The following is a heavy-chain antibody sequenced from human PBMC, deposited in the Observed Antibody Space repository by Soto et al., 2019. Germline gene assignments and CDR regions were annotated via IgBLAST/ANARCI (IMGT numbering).Heavy chain of an antibody. CDR3: ARASMFRPYYYYYGMDV. J-gene: IGHJ6*02. CDR1: GGSFSGYY. V-gene: IGHV4-34*01. CDR2: INHSGST. D-gene: IGHD3-10*02. Sequence: SETLSLTCAVYGGSFSGYYWSWIRQPPGKGLEWIGEINHSGSTNYNPSLKSRVTISVDTSKNQFSLKLSSVTAADTAVYYCARASMFRPYYYYYGMDVWGQGTTVT.